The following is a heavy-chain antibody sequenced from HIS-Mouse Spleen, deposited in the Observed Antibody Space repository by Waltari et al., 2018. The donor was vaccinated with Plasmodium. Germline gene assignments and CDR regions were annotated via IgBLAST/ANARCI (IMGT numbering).Heavy chain of an antibody. V-gene: IGHV2-70*15. CDR3: ARTTYSSSSAKYYYYGMDV. Sequence: QVTLRESGPALVKPTQTLTLTCTFSGFSLSTSGMCVSWIRQPPGKALEWLARIDWDDDKYYSTSMKARLTIAKDTSKNQVVLNMTHMDPVDTATYYCARTTYSSSSAKYYYYGMDVWGQGTTVTVSS. CDR1: GFSLSTSGMC. CDR2: IDWDDDK. D-gene: IGHD6-6*01. J-gene: IGHJ6*02.